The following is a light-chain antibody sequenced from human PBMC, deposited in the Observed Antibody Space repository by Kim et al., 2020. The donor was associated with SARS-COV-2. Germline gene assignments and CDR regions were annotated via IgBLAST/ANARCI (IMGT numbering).Light chain of an antibody. V-gene: IGKV2-30*02. Sequence: QPRSIAGKSSQSLVHSDGNTYLNWFHQRPGQSPRRLIYQVFKRDSAVPDRFSGSGSGTDFTLKISRVEAEDVGVYYCMQGRHWPWTFGQGTKLEI. CDR1: QSLVHSDGNTY. CDR3: MQGRHWPWT. CDR2: QVF. J-gene: IGKJ1*01.